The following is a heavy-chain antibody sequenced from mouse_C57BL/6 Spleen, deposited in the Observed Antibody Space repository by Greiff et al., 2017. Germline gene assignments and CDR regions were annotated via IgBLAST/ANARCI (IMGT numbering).Heavy chain of an antibody. Sequence: QVQLQQSGAELVKPGASVKISCKASGYAFSSYWMNWVKQRPGKGLEWIGQIYPGDGDTNYTGKFKGKATLTADKSSSTAYMQLSSLTSEDSAVYFCARSKGNYPYFDVWGTGTTVTVSS. V-gene: IGHV1-80*01. CDR1: GYAFSSYW. CDR2: IYPGDGDT. CDR3: ARSKGNYPYFDV. D-gene: IGHD2-1*01. J-gene: IGHJ1*03.